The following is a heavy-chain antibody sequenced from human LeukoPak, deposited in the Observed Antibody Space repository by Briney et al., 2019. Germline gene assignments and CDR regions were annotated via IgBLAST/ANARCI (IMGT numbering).Heavy chain of an antibody. CDR1: GYNFGSYW. J-gene: IGHJ4*02. Sequence: GESLKISCKGSGYNFGSYWLGWVRQTPGKGLEWMGFIYPGDSEVRFSPSFQGLVTFSADKSISSAHLQWASLKASDTAVYYWARQGPGLRPDYWGQGTLVTVSS. V-gene: IGHV5-51*01. CDR3: ARQGPGLRPDY. CDR2: IYPGDSEV.